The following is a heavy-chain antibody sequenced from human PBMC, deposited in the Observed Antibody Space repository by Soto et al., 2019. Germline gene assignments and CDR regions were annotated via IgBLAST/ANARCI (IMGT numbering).Heavy chain of an antibody. V-gene: IGHV2-5*02. CDR2: IYWDDDK. CDR1: GFSLTTSGVG. Sequence: QITLNESGPTVVRPTEPLTLTCRFSGFSLTTSGVGVGWIRQSPGKAPEWLALIYWDDDKRYSASLKSRLTITKDTSKDQVVLTVSDLDPTDTAIYYCAHRVLRTVFGLVTTTAIYFDFWGQGTPVAVSP. D-gene: IGHD3-3*01. J-gene: IGHJ4*02. CDR3: AHRVLRTVFGLVTTTAIYFDF.